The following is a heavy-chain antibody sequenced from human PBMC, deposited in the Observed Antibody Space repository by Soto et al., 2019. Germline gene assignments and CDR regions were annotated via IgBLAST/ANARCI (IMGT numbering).Heavy chain of an antibody. Sequence: QVQLQESGPGLVKPSETLSLTCTVSGDSISSYYWTWIRQPPGKGLEWIGYAHNSGATHYNPSLQSRVTMSLATSNNHISLKLTSVPAADTAIYYCARPPGYSSSPLDSWGQGTLVTVSS. D-gene: IGHD5-18*01. V-gene: IGHV4-59*08. J-gene: IGHJ4*02. CDR3: ARPPGYSSSPLDS. CDR2: AHNSGAT. CDR1: GDSISSYY.